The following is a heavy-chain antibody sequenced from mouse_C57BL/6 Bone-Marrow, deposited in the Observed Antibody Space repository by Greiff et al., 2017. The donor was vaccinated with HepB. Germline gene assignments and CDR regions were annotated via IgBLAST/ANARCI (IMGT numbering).Heavy chain of an antibody. CDR2: IDPETGGT. CDR1: GYTFTDYE. D-gene: IGHD2-5*01. Sequence: QVQLKESGAELVRPGASVTLSCKASGYTFTDYEMHWVKQTPVHGLEWIGAIDPETGGTAYNQKFKGKAILTADKSSSTAYMELRSLTSEDSAVYYCTDYSNYEDFDYWGQGTTLTVPS. V-gene: IGHV1-15*01. CDR3: TDYSNYEDFDY. J-gene: IGHJ2*01.